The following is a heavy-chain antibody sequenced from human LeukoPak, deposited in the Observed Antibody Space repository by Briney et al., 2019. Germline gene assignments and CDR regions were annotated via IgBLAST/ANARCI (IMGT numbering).Heavy chain of an antibody. Sequence: SVKVSCKASGFTFTSSAMQWVRQARGQRLEWIGWIVVGSGNTNYAQKFQERVTITRDMSTSTAYMELSSLRSEDTAVYYCAAGYCSGGGCYPTFFYYGMDVWGQGTTVTVSS. CDR2: IVVGSGNT. V-gene: IGHV1-58*02. CDR3: AAGYCSGGGCYPTFFYYGMDV. J-gene: IGHJ6*02. D-gene: IGHD2-15*01. CDR1: GFTFTSSA.